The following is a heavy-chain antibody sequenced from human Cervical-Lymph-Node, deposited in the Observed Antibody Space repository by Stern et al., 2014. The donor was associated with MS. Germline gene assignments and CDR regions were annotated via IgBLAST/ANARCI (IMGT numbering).Heavy chain of an antibody. CDR3: ARGGDYGNPFDY. Sequence: VQLVESGGGLVKPGGSLRLSCDASGFSFSTYGMNWVRQAPGKGLEWVSFISSSGTYIYYADSVKGRLTISRDNAKNSLFLQLKSLRAEDTAVYFCARGGDYGNPFDYWGQGTLVTVSS. CDR1: GFSFSTYG. J-gene: IGHJ4*02. CDR2: ISSSGTYI. V-gene: IGHV3-21*06. D-gene: IGHD4-17*01.